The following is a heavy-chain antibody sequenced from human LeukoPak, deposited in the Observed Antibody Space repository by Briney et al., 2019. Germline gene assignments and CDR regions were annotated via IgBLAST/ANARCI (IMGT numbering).Heavy chain of an antibody. D-gene: IGHD2-2*01. CDR3: SGRDSSRSPRAY. CDR2: IKPDGSEK. CDR1: GLTFTDFW. Sequence: GGSLRLSCAASGLTFTDFWMNWVRLAPGRGLEWVANIKPDGSEKYYVDSVKSRFAISRDNAKNEVYLEMNSLRAEDTGVYYCSGRDSSRSPRAYWGQGTLVSVSS. V-gene: IGHV3-7*01. J-gene: IGHJ4*02.